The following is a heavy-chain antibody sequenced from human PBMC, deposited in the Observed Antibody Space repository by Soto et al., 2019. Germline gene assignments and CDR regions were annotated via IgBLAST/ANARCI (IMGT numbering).Heavy chain of an antibody. Sequence: ESGGGVVQPGRSLRLSCAASGFTFSSYGMHWVRQAPGKGLEWVAVISYDGSNKYYADSVKGRFTISRDNSKNTLYLQMNSLRAEDTAVYYCAKSYGDFTPGYYYYMDVWGKGTTVTVSS. J-gene: IGHJ6*03. CDR1: GFTFSSYG. CDR3: AKSYGDFTPGYYYYMDV. V-gene: IGHV3-30*18. D-gene: IGHD4-17*01. CDR2: ISYDGSNK.